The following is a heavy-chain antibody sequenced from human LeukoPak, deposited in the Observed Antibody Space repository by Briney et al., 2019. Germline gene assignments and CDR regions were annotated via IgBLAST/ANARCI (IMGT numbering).Heavy chain of an antibody. CDR2: IYSGGST. D-gene: IGHD4-11*01. Sequence: GGSLRLSCAASGFTVSSNYMSWVRQAPGKGLEWVSVIYSGGSTYYADSVKGRFTISRDNSKNTLYLQMNSLRAEDTAVYYCAREVNYSNYGVDYWAREPWSPSPQ. CDR1: GFTVSSNY. V-gene: IGHV3-66*01. CDR3: AREVNYSNYGVDY. J-gene: IGHJ4*02.